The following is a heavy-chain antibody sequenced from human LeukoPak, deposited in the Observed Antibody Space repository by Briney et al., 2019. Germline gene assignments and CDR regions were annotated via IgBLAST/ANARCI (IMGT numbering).Heavy chain of an antibody. V-gene: IGHV4-39*01. Sequence: SETLSLTCTVSGGSISSSSYYWGWIRQPPGKGLEWIGSIYYSGSTYYNPSLKSRVTISVDTSKNQFSLKLSSVTAADTAVYYCARMVVDLNFGYWGQGTLVTVSS. CDR1: GGSISSSSYY. D-gene: IGHD2-15*01. CDR3: ARMVVDLNFGY. CDR2: IYYSGST. J-gene: IGHJ4*02.